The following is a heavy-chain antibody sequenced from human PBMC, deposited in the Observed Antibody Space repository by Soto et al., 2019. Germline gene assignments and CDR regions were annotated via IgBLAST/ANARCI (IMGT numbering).Heavy chain of an antibody. V-gene: IGHV1-3*01. D-gene: IGHD6-19*01. J-gene: IGHJ4*02. CDR3: ARDQSTYSSGWYGYTLFDY. CDR2: INAGNGNT. CDR1: GYTFTSYA. Sequence: ASVKVSCKASGYTFTSYAMHLVRQAPGQRLEWMGWINAGNGNTKYSQKFQGRVTITRDTSASTAYMELSSLRSEDTAVYYCARDQSTYSSGWYGYTLFDYWGQGTLVTVSS.